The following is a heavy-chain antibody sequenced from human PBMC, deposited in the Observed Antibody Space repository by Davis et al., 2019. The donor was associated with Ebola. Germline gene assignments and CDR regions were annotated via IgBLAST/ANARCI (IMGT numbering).Heavy chain of an antibody. CDR1: GYTFTSYA. CDR2: ISGSGGST. D-gene: IGHD6-13*01. CDR3: AKVPLPIYSSSWYRDYGMDV. V-gene: IGHV3-23*01. Sequence: AASVKVSCKASGYTFTSYAMSWVRQAPGKGLEWVSAISGSGGSTYYADSVKGRFTISRDNSKNTLYLQMNSLRAEDTAVYYCAKVPLPIYSSSWYRDYGMDVWGQGTTVTVSS. J-gene: IGHJ6*02.